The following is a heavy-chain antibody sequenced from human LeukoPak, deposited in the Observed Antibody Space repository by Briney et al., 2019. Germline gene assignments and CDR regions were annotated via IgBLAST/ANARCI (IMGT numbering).Heavy chain of an antibody. Sequence: PGGSLRLSCAASGFTFSSYNMNWVRQAPGKGLEWVSSITSGSSYRFYADSVKGRFTISRDNAKNSLYLQMNSLRAEDTAVYYCARVVYYGSGSYLVYYFDYWGQGTLVTVSS. V-gene: IGHV3-21*01. CDR2: ITSGSSYR. CDR3: ARVVYYGSGSYLVYYFDY. CDR1: GFTFSSYN. J-gene: IGHJ4*02. D-gene: IGHD3-10*01.